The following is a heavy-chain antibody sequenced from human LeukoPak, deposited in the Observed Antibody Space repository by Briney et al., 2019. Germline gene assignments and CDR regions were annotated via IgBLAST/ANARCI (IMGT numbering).Heavy chain of an antibody. CDR2: ISTSGST. CDR1: GGSISSYY. CDR3: ARVGATSYFDY. J-gene: IGHJ4*02. D-gene: IGHD1-26*01. Sequence: SETLSLTCTVSGGSISSYYWSWIRQPAGKGLESIGHISTSGSTNYNPSLKSRVTMSVDTSKNQFSLKLSSVTAADTAVYYCARVGATSYFDYWGQGTLVTVSS. V-gene: IGHV4-4*07.